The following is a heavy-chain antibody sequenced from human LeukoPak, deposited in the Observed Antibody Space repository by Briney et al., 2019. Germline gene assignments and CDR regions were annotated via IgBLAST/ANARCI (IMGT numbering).Heavy chain of an antibody. J-gene: IGHJ4*02. CDR1: GFTFRGYG. D-gene: IGHD5-24*01. Sequence: PSGGSLRLSCAASGFTFRGYGMSWVRQAPGKGLEWVSAIRGSGVTTYYADSVKGRFTISRDNSKNTLYLQMNSLRAEDTAVYYCAKSGYNRFDYWGQGTLVTVSS. V-gene: IGHV3-23*01. CDR3: AKSGYNRFDY. CDR2: IRGSGVTT.